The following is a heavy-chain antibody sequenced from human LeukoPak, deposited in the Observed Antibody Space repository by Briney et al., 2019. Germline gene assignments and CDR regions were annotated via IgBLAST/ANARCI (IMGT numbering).Heavy chain of an antibody. CDR3: ARSLGDD. V-gene: IGHV3-7*01. Sequence: GGSLRLSCAASGFTFSSYWMSWVRQAPGKGLEWVASINQNGREKYYVDSVKGRFTISRDNAKDSLYLQMNSLRDEDTAVYYCARSLGDDWGQGTLVTVSS. CDR1: GFTFSSYW. J-gene: IGHJ4*02. D-gene: IGHD3-16*01. CDR2: INQNGREK.